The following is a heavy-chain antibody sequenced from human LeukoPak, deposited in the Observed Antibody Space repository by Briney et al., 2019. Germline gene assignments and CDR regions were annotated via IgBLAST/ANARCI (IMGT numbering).Heavy chain of an antibody. V-gene: IGHV3-11*06. CDR1: GFTFSDYY. D-gene: IGHD2-2*01. Sequence: GGSLRPSCAASGFTFSDYYMSWIRQAPGKGLEWVSYISSSSSYTNYADSVKGRFTISRDNAKNSLYLQMNSLRAEDTAVYYCARAGAYCSSTSCYVVGATTKRDWYFDLWGRGTLVTVSS. CDR2: ISSSSSYT. J-gene: IGHJ2*01. CDR3: ARAGAYCSSTSCYVVGATTKRDWYFDL.